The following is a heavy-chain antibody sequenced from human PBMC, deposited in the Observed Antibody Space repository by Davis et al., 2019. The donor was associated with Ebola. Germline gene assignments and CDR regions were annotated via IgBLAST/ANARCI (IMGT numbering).Heavy chain of an antibody. CDR1: GYTFTGYY. Sequence: ASVKVSCKASGYTFTGYYMHWVRQAPGQGLEWMGWINPNSGGTNYAQKFQGWVTMTRDTSISTAYMELSRLRSDDTAVYYCAEDTVTSYLFAMDVWGQGTTVTVSS. V-gene: IGHV1-2*04. J-gene: IGHJ6*02. CDR2: INPNSGGT. D-gene: IGHD4-11*01. CDR3: AEDTVTSYLFAMDV.